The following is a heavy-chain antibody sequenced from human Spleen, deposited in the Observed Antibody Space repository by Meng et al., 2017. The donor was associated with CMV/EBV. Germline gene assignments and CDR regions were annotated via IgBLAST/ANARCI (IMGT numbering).Heavy chain of an antibody. D-gene: IGHD7-27*01. J-gene: IGHJ6*02. CDR2: ISSSGSTI. CDR3: ARELPGPRGYYYGMDV. CDR1: GFTFSSYE. V-gene: IGHV3-48*03. Sequence: GGSLRLSCAASGFTFSSYEMNWVRQAPGKGLEWVSYISSSGSTIYYADSVKGRFTISRDNAKNSLYLQMNSLRAEDTAVYYCARELPGPRGYYYGMDVWGQGTTVTVSS.